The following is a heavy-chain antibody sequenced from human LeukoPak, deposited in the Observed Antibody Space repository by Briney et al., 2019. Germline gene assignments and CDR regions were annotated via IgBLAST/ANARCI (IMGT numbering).Heavy chain of an antibody. Sequence: PGGSLRLSCAASGFTFSSYSMNWVRQAPGKGLEWVSSISSSSSYIYYADSVKGRFTISRDNSKNTLYLQMNSLRAEDTAVYYCAKEGYSYGGGLDYWGQGTLVTVSS. J-gene: IGHJ4*02. V-gene: IGHV3-21*04. D-gene: IGHD5-18*01. CDR2: ISSSSSYI. CDR3: AKEGYSYGGGLDY. CDR1: GFTFSSYS.